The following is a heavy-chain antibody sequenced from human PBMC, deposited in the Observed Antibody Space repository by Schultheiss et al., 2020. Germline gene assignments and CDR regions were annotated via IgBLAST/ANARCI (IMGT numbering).Heavy chain of an antibody. V-gene: IGHV3-7*01. Sequence: GESLKISCAASGFTFSSYWMSWVRQAPGKGLEWVANIKQDGSEKYYVDSVKGRFTISRDNAKNSLYLQMNSLRAEDTAVYYCARDWHGPGGAARRSWYYYYYYGMDVWGQGTTVTVSS. J-gene: IGHJ6*02. CDR1: GFTFSSYW. D-gene: IGHD6-6*01. CDR3: ARDWHGPGGAARRSWYYYYYYGMDV. CDR2: IKQDGSEK.